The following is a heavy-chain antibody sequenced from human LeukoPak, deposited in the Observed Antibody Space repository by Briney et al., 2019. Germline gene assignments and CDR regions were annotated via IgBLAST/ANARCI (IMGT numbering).Heavy chain of an antibody. D-gene: IGHD3-22*01. V-gene: IGHV3-23*01. CDR1: GFTFSSYA. Sequence: PGGSLRLSCAASGFTFSSYAMSWVRQAPGKGLEWVSAISGSGGSTYYADSVKGRFTISRDNSKNTLYLQMNSLRAEDTAVYYCASGELYYYDSSGYSFFGYWGQGTLVTVSS. J-gene: IGHJ4*02. CDR2: ISGSGGST. CDR3: ASGELYYYDSSGYSFFGY.